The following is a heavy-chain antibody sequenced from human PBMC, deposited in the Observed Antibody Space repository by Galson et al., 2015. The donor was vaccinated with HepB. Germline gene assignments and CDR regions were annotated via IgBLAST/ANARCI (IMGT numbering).Heavy chain of an antibody. Sequence: QSGAEVTKPGESLKISCKGSGYSFTSYWIGWVCQMPGKGLEWMGIIYPGDSDTRYSPSFQGQVTISADKSISTAYLQWSSLKASDTAMYYCARHRKNTAMPNQYFDYWGQGTLVTVSS. J-gene: IGHJ4*02. CDR2: IYPGDSDT. V-gene: IGHV5-51*01. CDR3: ARHRKNTAMPNQYFDY. D-gene: IGHD5-18*01. CDR1: GYSFTSYW.